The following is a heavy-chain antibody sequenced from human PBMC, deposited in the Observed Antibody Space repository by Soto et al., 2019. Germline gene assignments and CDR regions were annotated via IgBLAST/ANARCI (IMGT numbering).Heavy chain of an antibody. CDR3: AKRMITFGGVIVIPDAPNFDY. CDR1: GFTFSSYA. D-gene: IGHD3-16*02. Sequence: GGSLRLSCAASGFTFSSYAMSWVRQAPGKGLEWVSAISGSGGSTYYADSVEGRFTISRDNSKNTLYLQMNSLRAEDTAVYYCAKRMITFGGVIVIPDAPNFDYWGQGTLVTVSS. CDR2: ISGSGGST. V-gene: IGHV3-23*01. J-gene: IGHJ4*02.